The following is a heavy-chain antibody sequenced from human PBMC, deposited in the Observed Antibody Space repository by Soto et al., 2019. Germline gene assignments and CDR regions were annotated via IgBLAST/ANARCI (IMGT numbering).Heavy chain of an antibody. V-gene: IGHV1-69*01. CDR3: ASGASRWYPYCLDS. D-gene: IGHD6-13*01. CDR1: EGTFNSYA. Sequence: QAQVVQSGAEVRKPGSSVKLSCKASEGTFNSYAIAWVRQAPGQGLEWMGGIIPYYNTLNYAQKFQDRVTITTDDATNTVYMELSSLRSDDTAVYFCASGASRWYPYCLDSWAQGTLVTVSS. CDR2: IIPYYNTL. J-gene: IGHJ4*02.